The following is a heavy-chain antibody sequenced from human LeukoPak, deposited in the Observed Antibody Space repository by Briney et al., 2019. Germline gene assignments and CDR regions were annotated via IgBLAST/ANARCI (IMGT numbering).Heavy chain of an antibody. CDR1: GFTFSNYS. V-gene: IGHV3-21*01. CDR2: ISSRSTYI. Sequence: GGSLRLSCAASGFTFSNYSMNWVRQAPGKGLEWVSSISSRSTYIYHADSVKGRFTISRDNAKNTLFLQMNSLRAEDTAVYFCAKSTRAVMAMMDVWGKGTTVTVSS. CDR3: AKSTRAVMAMMDV. J-gene: IGHJ6*04. D-gene: IGHD3-16*01.